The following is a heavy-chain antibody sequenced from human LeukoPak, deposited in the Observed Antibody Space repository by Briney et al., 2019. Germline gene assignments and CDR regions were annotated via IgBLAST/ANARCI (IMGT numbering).Heavy chain of an antibody. D-gene: IGHD6-13*01. CDR2: INHSGST. CDR3: AGFSAYSSSWPEPNDAFDI. J-gene: IGHJ3*02. Sequence: SETLSLTCAVYGGSFSGYYWSWIRQPPGKGLEWIGEINHSGSTNYNPFLKSRVTISVDTSKNQFSLKLSSVTAADTAVYYCAGFSAYSSSWPEPNDAFDIWGQGTMVTVSS. V-gene: IGHV4-34*01. CDR1: GGSFSGYY.